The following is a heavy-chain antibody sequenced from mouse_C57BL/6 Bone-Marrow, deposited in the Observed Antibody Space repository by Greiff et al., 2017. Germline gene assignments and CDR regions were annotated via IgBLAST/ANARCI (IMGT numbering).Heavy chain of an antibody. J-gene: IGHJ3*01. CDR2: IWRGGST. CDR3: AFQTETWFAY. Sequence: QVQLQQSGPGLVQPSQSLSITCTVSGFSLTSYGVHWVRQSPGKGLEWLGVIWRGGSTDYNAAFISRLSISKDNSKSQVFFKMNSLQADDTAIYYCAFQTETWFAYWGQGTLVTVSA. CDR1: GFSLTSYG. V-gene: IGHV2-2*01. D-gene: IGHD4-1*01.